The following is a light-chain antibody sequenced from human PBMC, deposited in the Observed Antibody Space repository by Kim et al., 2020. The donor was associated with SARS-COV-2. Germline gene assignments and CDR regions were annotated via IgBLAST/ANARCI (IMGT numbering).Light chain of an antibody. V-gene: IGLV3-1*01. CDR2: QDT. CDR3: QAWDSSTVV. J-gene: IGLJ2*01. CDR1: KLGDKY. Sequence: SYELTQPPSVSVSPGQTASITCSGDKLGDKYACXYQQKPGQSPVLVIYQDTKRPSGIPERFSGSNSGNTATLTISGTQPMDEADYYCQAWDSSTVVFGGG.